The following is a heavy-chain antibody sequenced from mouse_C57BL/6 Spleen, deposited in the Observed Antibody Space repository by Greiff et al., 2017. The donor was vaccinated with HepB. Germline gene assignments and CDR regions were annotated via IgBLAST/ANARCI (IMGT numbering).Heavy chain of an antibody. CDR3: ASPITTVVATRAMDY. CDR2: IYPRSGNT. D-gene: IGHD1-1*01. Sequence: VKLMESGAELARPGASVKLSCKASGYTFTSYGISWVKQSTGQGLEWIGEIYPRSGNTYYNEKFKGKATLTADKSSSTAYMELRSLTSEDSAVYFCASPITTVVATRAMDYWGQGTSVTVSS. J-gene: IGHJ4*01. V-gene: IGHV1-81*01. CDR1: GYTFTSYG.